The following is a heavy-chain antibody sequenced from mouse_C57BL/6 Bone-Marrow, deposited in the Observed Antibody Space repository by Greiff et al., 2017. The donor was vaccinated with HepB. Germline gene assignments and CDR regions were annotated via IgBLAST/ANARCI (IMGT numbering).Heavy chain of an antibody. CDR2: IHPNSGST. D-gene: IGHD4-1*01. Sequence: QVHVKQPGAELVKPGASVKLSCKASGYTFTSYWMHWVKQRPGQGLEWIGMIHPNSGSTNYNEKFKSKATLTVDKSSSTAYMQLSSLTSEDSAVYYCARSELGFDYWGQGTTLTVSS. CDR3: ARSELGFDY. V-gene: IGHV1-64*01. J-gene: IGHJ2*01. CDR1: GYTFTSYW.